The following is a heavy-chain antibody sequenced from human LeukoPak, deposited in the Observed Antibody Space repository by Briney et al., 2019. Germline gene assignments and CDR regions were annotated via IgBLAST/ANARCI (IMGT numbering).Heavy chain of an antibody. Sequence: PSETLSLTCAVYGGSFSGYYWSWIRQPPGKVLEWIGEINHSGSTNYNPSLKSRVTISVDTSKNQFSLKLSSVTAADTAVYYCARGRSGSSSGWPKRYYFDYWGQGTLVTVSS. V-gene: IGHV4-34*01. D-gene: IGHD6-19*01. CDR1: GGSFSGYY. CDR2: INHSGST. J-gene: IGHJ4*02. CDR3: ARGRSGSSSGWPKRYYFDY.